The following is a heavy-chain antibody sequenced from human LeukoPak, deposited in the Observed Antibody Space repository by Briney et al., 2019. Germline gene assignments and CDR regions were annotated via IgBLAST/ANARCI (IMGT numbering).Heavy chain of an antibody. V-gene: IGHV4-39*01. CDR2: IYYTGNT. CDR3: ARQTGSGLFILP. J-gene: IGHJ4*02. D-gene: IGHD3/OR15-3a*01. CDR1: GVSFSSSYSY. Sequence: SETLSLTCTVSGVSFSSSYSYWGWIRQPPGMGLEWIGSIYYTGNTYYNASLKSQVSISIDTSKNQFSLKLTSVTAADTAVYYCARQTGSGLFILPGGQGTLVTVSS.